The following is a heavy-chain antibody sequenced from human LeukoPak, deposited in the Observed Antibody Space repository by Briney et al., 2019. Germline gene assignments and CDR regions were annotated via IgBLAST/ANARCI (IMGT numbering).Heavy chain of an antibody. CDR2: INPSGGST. CDR3: ARGVVFGYSGSYYFDY. Sequence: EASVKVSCKASGYTFTSYYMHWVRQAPGQGLEWMGIINPSGGSTSYAQKFQGRVTMTRDTSTSTVYMELSSLRSEDTAVYYCARGVVFGYSGSYYFDYWGQGTLVTVSS. V-gene: IGHV1-46*01. D-gene: IGHD1-26*01. J-gene: IGHJ4*02. CDR1: GYTFTSYY.